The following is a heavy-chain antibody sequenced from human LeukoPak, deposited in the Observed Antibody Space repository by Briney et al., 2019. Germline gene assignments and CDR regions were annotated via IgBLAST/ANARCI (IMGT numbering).Heavy chain of an antibody. Sequence: GGSLRLSCAASGFTFSSYEMNWVRQAPGKGLEWVSYISSSGSTIYYADSVKGRFTISRDNAKNSLYLQMNSLRAEDTAVYYCARDRIEGGSAQGMDVWGQGTTVTVSS. CDR1: GFTFSSYE. CDR3: ARDRIEGGSAQGMDV. CDR2: ISSSGSTI. V-gene: IGHV3-48*03. J-gene: IGHJ6*02. D-gene: IGHD3-16*01.